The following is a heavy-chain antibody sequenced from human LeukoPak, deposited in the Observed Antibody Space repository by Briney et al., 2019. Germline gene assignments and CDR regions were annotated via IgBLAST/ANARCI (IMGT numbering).Heavy chain of an antibody. V-gene: IGHV3-7*01. J-gene: IGHJ4*02. CDR3: SRSLDY. CDR1: GFPFSDYW. Sequence: GGSLRLSCAASGFPFSDYWMHWVRQAPGKGMEWVANINQDGSEQYYAASVKGRFTISRDNAKNSLYLQMNILRAEDTAVYYCSRSLDYLGQGALVTVSS. CDR2: INQDGSEQ.